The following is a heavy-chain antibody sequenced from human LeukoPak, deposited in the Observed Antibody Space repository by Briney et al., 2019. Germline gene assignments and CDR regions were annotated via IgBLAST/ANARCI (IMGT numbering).Heavy chain of an antibody. CDR3: AKDFRNSSSWYRGVDY. J-gene: IGHJ4*02. D-gene: IGHD6-13*01. CDR2: ISGSGGST. Sequence: PGGSLRPSCAASGFTFSSYAMSWVRQAPGKGLEWVSAISGSGGSTYYADSVKGRFTISRDNSKNTLYLQMNSLRAEDTAVYYCAKDFRNSSSWYRGVDYWGQGTLVTVSS. CDR1: GFTFSSYA. V-gene: IGHV3-23*01.